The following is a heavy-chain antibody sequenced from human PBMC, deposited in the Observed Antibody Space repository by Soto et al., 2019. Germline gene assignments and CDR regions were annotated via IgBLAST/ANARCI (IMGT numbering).Heavy chain of an antibody. CDR2: INHSGST. V-gene: IGHV4-34*01. Sequence: QVQLQQWGAGLLKPSETLSLTCAVYGGSFSGYYWSWIRQPPGKGLEWIGEINHSGSTNYNPSLKSRVXXSXDXSKNQFSLKLSSVTAADTAVYYCARGKRGQQLVLDYWGQGTLVTVSS. D-gene: IGHD6-13*01. CDR3: ARGKRGQQLVLDY. CDR1: GGSFSGYY. J-gene: IGHJ4*02.